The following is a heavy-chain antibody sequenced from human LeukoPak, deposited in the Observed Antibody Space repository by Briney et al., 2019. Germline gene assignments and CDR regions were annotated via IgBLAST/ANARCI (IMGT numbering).Heavy chain of an antibody. Sequence: GGSLRLSCAASGFTVSSNYMSWVRQAPGKGLEWVSVVYSGGSTYYADSVKGRFTISRDNSKNTLYLQMNSLRAEDTAVYYCASSAKVLRSFDWLGLFDYWGQGTLVTVSS. CDR2: VYSGGST. CDR3: ASSAKVLRSFDWLGLFDY. V-gene: IGHV3-53*01. D-gene: IGHD3-9*01. J-gene: IGHJ4*02. CDR1: GFTVSSNY.